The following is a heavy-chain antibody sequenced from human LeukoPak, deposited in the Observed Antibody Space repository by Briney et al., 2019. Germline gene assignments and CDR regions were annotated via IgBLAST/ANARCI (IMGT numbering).Heavy chain of an antibody. J-gene: IGHJ6*03. CDR2: IYTSGST. Sequence: SSETLSLTCTVSGGSISSYYWSWIRQPAGKGLEWIGRIYTSGSTNYNPSLKSRVTMSVDTSKNQFSLKLSSVTAADTAVYYCARSGYCSSTSCHYYYYYMDVWGKGTTVTISS. CDR1: GGSISSYY. CDR3: ARSGYCSSTSCHYYYYYMDV. D-gene: IGHD2-2*01. V-gene: IGHV4-4*07.